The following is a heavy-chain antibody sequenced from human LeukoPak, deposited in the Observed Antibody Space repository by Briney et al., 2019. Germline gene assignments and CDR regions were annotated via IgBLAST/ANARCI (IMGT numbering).Heavy chain of an antibody. Sequence: SETLSLTCTVSGGSISSSSYYWGWSRQPPGKGLEGFVSIYYSGSTYYNPSLKSRVTISVYTSKNPFSLKLSSVTAADTAVYYCARRKQQLAFDYWGQGTLVTVSS. CDR3: ARRKQQLAFDY. D-gene: IGHD6-13*01. CDR1: GGSISSSSYY. J-gene: IGHJ4*02. CDR2: IYYSGST. V-gene: IGHV4-39*01.